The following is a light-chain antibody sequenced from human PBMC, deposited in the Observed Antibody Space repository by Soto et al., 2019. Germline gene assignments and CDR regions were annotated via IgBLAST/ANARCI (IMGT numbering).Light chain of an antibody. V-gene: IGKV3-11*01. CDR1: QSVSTY. J-gene: IGKJ5*01. Sequence: DIVLTQSPAALSLSPGERATLSCWASQSVSTYLAWYQQKPGQAPRLLIYDASSRATGIPARFSGSGSGTDFTLTISSVEPEDFAVYYCQQRSNWITFGQGTRLE. CDR3: QQRSNWIT. CDR2: DAS.